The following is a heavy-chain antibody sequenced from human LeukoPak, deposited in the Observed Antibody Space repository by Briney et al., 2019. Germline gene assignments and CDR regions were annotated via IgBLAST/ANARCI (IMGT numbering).Heavy chain of an antibody. CDR3: ARDINSVAFDM. J-gene: IGHJ3*02. CDR2: IGFSTTYI. Sequence: GGSLRLSCAGSAFTFSSHTINWVRQAPGRGLEWVSCIGFSTTYIHYADSVKGRFTVTRDNAKGSVSLQMNSLRAEDTVVYYCARDINSVAFDMWGQGTVVTVSS. V-gene: IGHV3-21*01. D-gene: IGHD1-1*01. CDR1: AFTFSSHT.